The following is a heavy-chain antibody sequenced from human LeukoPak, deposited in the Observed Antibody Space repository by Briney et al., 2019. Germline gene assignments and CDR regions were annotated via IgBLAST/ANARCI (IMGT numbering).Heavy chain of an antibody. Sequence: PSETLSLTCAVYGGSFSGYYWSWIRQPPGKGLEWIGEINHSGSTNYNPSLKSRVTISVDTSKNQFSLKLSSVTAADTAVYYCARGVKGFGELFPHDYLGQGTLVTVSS. J-gene: IGHJ4*02. CDR3: ARGVKGFGELFPHDY. CDR2: INHSGST. D-gene: IGHD3-10*01. V-gene: IGHV4-34*01. CDR1: GGSFSGYY.